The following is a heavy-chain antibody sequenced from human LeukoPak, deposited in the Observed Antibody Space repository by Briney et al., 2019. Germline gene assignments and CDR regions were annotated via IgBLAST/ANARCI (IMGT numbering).Heavy chain of an antibody. V-gene: IGHV1-18*01. D-gene: IGHD2-15*01. Sequence: ASVKVSCKASGYTFTSYGISWVRQAPGQGLEWMGWVSTYNGNTNYAQKLQGRVTMTTDTSTSTAYMELRSLRSGDTAVYYCARDTCSGGSCYLGNYWGQGTLVTVSS. CDR1: GYTFTSYG. J-gene: IGHJ4*02. CDR3: ARDTCSGGSCYLGNY. CDR2: VSTYNGNT.